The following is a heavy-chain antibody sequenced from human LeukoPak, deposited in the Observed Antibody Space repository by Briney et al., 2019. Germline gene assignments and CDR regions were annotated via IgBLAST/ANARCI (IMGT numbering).Heavy chain of an antibody. V-gene: IGHV1-46*01. CDR2: INPSGGST. Sequence: ASVKVSCKASGYTFTSYYMHWVRQAPGQGLEWMGIINPSGGSTSYAQKFQGRVTMTRDTSTSTVYMELSSLRSEDTAVYYCARDLGDYYDSSGYYVDWGQGTLDTVSS. J-gene: IGHJ4*02. D-gene: IGHD3-22*01. CDR1: GYTFTSYY. CDR3: ARDLGDYYDSSGYYVD.